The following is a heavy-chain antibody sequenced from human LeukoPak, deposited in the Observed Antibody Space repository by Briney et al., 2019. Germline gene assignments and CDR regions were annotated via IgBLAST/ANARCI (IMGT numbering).Heavy chain of an antibody. CDR3: AGEKEYCYGSLPSDY. D-gene: IGHD3-10*01. Sequence: GGSLRLSCAASGFTVSSNYMSWVRQAPGKGLEWVSVIYSGGSTYYADSVKGRFTISRNNSKNTLYLQMNSLRAEDTAVYYCAGEKEYCYGSLPSDYWGQGTLVTVSS. CDR1: GFTVSSNY. CDR2: IYSGGST. J-gene: IGHJ4*02. V-gene: IGHV3-66*01.